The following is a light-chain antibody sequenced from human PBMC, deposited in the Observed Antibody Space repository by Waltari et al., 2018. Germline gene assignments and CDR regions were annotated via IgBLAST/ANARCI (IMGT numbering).Light chain of an antibody. Sequence: QSALSQPASVSGSPGQSITISCTGASSAVGGHDYVPCYQQHPGKAPKLIIRDVNNRPSGVSNRFSGSKSGNTASLTISGLQAEDEADYYCSSYSTSSSLILFGEGTKVTVL. J-gene: IGLJ2*01. V-gene: IGLV2-14*03. CDR2: DVN. CDR1: SSAVGGHDY. CDR3: SSYSTSSSLIL.